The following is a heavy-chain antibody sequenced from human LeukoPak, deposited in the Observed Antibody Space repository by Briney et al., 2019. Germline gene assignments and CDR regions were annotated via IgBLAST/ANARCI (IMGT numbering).Heavy chain of an antibody. J-gene: IGHJ4*02. Sequence: GGSLRLSCAASGFTFSSYAMSWVRQAPGKGLEWVSAISGSGGSTHYADSVKGRFTISRDNSKNTLYLQMNSLRAEDTAVFYCAKFKGHYYYDSSGYWDNWGQGTLVTVSS. CDR2: ISGSGGST. CDR3: AKFKGHYYYDSSGYWDN. V-gene: IGHV3-23*01. D-gene: IGHD3-22*01. CDR1: GFTFSSYA.